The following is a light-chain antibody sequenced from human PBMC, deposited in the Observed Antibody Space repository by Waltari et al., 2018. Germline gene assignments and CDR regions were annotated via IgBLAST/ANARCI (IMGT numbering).Light chain of an antibody. Sequence: QSALTQPAAVSGSPGQSVTISCTGASSDIGRYAIFSWYQQHPGNAPKLVISDVSKRPSGVSDRFSGSKSGDTASLTISGLQFEDEADYYCCSYAGNYVWVFGGGTRLTVL. J-gene: IGLJ3*02. CDR1: SSDIGRYAI. CDR3: CSYAGNYVWV. V-gene: IGLV2-23*02. CDR2: DVS.